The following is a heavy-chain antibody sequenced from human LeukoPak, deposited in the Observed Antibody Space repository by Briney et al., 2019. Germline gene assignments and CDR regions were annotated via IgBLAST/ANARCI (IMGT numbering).Heavy chain of an antibody. CDR3: AINGGGDSGYGNFDY. D-gene: IGHD5-12*01. CDR2: ITWNSDSI. V-gene: IGHV3-9*01. J-gene: IGHJ4*02. Sequence: PGGSLRLSCAVSGFTFDDYAMHWVRQVPGKGMELISGITWNSDSIGYADSVKGRFTTSRDNAKNALYLQMNSLRAEDTAFYYCAINGGGDSGYGNFDYWGQGTLVTVSS. CDR1: GFTFDDYA.